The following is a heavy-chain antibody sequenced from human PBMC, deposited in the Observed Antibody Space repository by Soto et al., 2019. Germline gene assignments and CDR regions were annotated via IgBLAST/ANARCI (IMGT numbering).Heavy chain of an antibody. CDR1: GVSISSSSYY. CDR2: IYYSGST. CDR3: ATTYSISWYNYIDY. J-gene: IGHJ4*02. V-gene: IGHV4-39*01. Sequence: ASETLSLTCIVSGVSISSSSYYWGWIRQPPGKGLEWIGSIYYSGSTYYNPSLKSRVTVSVDTSKKQFYLKLSSMTAADTAVYYCATTYSISWYNYIDYWGQGTLVTVSS. D-gene: IGHD6-13*01.